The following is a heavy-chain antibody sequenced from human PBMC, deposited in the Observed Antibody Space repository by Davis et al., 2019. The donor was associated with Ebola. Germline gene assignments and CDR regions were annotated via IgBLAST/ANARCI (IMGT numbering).Heavy chain of an antibody. CDR1: GYTFTSHH. V-gene: IGHV1-46*01. CDR2: INPGGGSGNL. CDR3: ARGRGSSSWYLVGYFDY. Sequence: AASVKVSCKASGYTFTSHHIHWVRQAPGQGLEWMGLINPGGGSGNLNYAQKFQGRVTMTRNTSISTAYMELSSLRSEDTAVYYCARGRGSSSWYLVGYFDYWGQGTLVTVSS. J-gene: IGHJ4*02. D-gene: IGHD6-13*01.